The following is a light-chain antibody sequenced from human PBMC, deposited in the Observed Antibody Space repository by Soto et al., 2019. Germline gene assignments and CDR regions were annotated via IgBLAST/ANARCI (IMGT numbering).Light chain of an antibody. J-gene: IGKJ4*01. CDR3: QQRSNWPLT. CDR1: QSVSSY. V-gene: IGKV3-11*01. Sequence: EIVLTQSPGALSLSPGERATLSCRASQSVSSYLAWYQQKPGQAPRLLIYDASNRATGIPARFSGSGSGTDFTLTISSLEPEDFAVYYCQQRSNWPLTFGGGTKVDIK. CDR2: DAS.